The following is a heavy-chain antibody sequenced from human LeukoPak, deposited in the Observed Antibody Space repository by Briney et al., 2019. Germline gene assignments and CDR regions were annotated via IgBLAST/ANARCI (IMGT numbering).Heavy chain of an antibody. CDR1: GYTFTYYY. CDR2: VDPEDGEA. D-gene: IGHD1-26*01. V-gene: IGHV1-69-2*01. Sequence: ASVKVSCKASGYTFTYYYMHWVRQAPGKGLEWMGLVDPEDGEAIYAEKLQGRVTITADASTDTAYMELSSLRSEDTAVYYCATYQWELPSFDYWGQGTLVTVSS. J-gene: IGHJ4*02. CDR3: ATYQWELPSFDY.